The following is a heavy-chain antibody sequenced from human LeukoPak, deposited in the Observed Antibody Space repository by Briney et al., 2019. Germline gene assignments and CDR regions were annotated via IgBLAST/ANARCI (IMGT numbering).Heavy chain of an antibody. D-gene: IGHD3-22*01. V-gene: IGHV3-66*01. CDR2: IYSGGST. Sequence: GGSLRLSCAASGFTVSSNYMSWVRQAPGKGLEWVSVIYSGGSTYYADSVKGRFTISRDNSKNTLYLQMNSLRAEDTAVYYCARDVRYYYDSSGYPFWGQGTLVTVSS. CDR1: GFTVSSNY. CDR3: ARDVRYYYDSSGYPF. J-gene: IGHJ4*02.